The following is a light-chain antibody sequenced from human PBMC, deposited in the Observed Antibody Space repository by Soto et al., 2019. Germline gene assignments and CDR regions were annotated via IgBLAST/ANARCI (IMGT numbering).Light chain of an antibody. CDR3: QRYNSDPLT. CDR1: QSISTW. CDR2: AAS. Sequence: IWMTQSPSTLSASVGDRVPITCLASQSISTWLAWYQQKPGTAPNILIYAASTLQAGVPSRFSGSGSGKDLNLNISSLQPEDVAAYYCQRYNSDPLTVGGGTKVEIK. V-gene: IGKV1-27*01. J-gene: IGKJ4*01.